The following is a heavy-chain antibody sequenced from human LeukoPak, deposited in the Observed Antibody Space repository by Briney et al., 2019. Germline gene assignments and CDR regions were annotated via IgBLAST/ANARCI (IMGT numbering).Heavy chain of an antibody. D-gene: IGHD1-7*01. CDR1: SCSICSLY. V-gene: IGHV4-59*01. CDR3: ARGVNWNSYYYYYIDV. Sequence: SVTLSLTCTGSSCSICSLYWMWLRQPPGMGLVWFGYIYYSESTNSNDSLESRITISDNTSKNQFSLKLSSVTAADTAVYYCARGVNWNSYYYYYIDVWGKGTTVTVSS. CDR2: IYYSEST. J-gene: IGHJ6*03.